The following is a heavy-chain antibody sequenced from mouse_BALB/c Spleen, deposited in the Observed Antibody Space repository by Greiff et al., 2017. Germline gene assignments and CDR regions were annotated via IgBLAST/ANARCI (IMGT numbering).Heavy chain of an antibody. D-gene: IGHD3-1*01. CDR1: GFSLTSYG. Sequence: VQLVESGPGLVAPSQSLSITCTVSGFSLTSYGVHWVRQPPGKGLEWLGVIWAGGSTNYNSALMSRLSISKDNSKSQVFLKMNSLQTDDTAMYYCARGAARATRAMDYWGQGTSVTVSS. CDR3: ARGAARATRAMDY. V-gene: IGHV2-9*02. CDR2: IWAGGST. J-gene: IGHJ4*01.